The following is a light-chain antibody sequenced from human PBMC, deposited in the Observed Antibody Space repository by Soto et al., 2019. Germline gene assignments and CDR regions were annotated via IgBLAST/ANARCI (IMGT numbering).Light chain of an antibody. Sequence: DIQMTQSPSTLSASVGDRVTITCRASKSVSSGLAWYQQKPGKAPKLLIYKASNLESGVPSRFSGSGSATEFTLTISSLQPDDFATYDFQQHKTYSRTFGQGTKVEIK. CDR1: KSVSSG. V-gene: IGKV1-5*03. CDR3: QQHKTYSRT. J-gene: IGKJ1*01. CDR2: KAS.